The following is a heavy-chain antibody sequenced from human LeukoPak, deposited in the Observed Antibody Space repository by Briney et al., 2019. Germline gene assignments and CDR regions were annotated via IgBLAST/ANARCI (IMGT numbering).Heavy chain of an antibody. Sequence: GGSLRLSCAASGFTFSSYAMSWVRQAPGKGLEWVSAISGSGGSTYYADSVKGRFTAFKDNSKNTLYLQMNSLRPEDAAVYYCAKDGGHYMLTFGGGDPDIWGQGTMVTVSS. CDR1: GFTFSSYA. D-gene: IGHD3-16*01. CDR3: AKDGGHYMLTFGGGDPDI. V-gene: IGHV3-23*01. CDR2: ISGSGGST. J-gene: IGHJ3*02.